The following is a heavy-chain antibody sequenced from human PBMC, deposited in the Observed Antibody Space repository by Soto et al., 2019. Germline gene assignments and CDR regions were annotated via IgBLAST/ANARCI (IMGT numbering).Heavy chain of an antibody. V-gene: IGHV4-39*01. CDR2: IYYSGYT. J-gene: IGHJ6*02. D-gene: IGHD3-16*01. Sequence: SETLPLTCTVSGGSISSSSYCWGWIRQPPGKGLEWIGSIYYSGYTYYNPSLKSRVTISVDTSKNQFSLKLSSVTAADTAVYYCARHNGPLYVGYYYDMDVWGQGTTVTVSS. CDR1: GGSISSSSYC. CDR3: ARHNGPLYVGYYYDMDV.